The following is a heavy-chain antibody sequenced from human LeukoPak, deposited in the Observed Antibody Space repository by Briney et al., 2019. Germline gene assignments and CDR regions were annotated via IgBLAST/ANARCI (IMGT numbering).Heavy chain of an antibody. D-gene: IGHD6-19*01. J-gene: IGHJ4*02. CDR1: VDSISSYY. CDR3: ARHGSRAVAGYFDY. CDR2: IYYSGST. V-gene: IGHV4-59*08. Sequence: SETLSLTCTVSVDSISSYYWSWIRQSPGRGLERIGYIYYSGSTYYNPSLTSRVTISVDTSKNQFSLRLTSVTAADTAVYYCARHGSRAVAGYFDYWGQGTLVTVSS.